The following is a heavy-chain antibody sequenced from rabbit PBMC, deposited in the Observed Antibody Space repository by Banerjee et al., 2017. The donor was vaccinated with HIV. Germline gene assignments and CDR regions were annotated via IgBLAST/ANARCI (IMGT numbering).Heavy chain of an antibody. CDR1: GFDFSSYS. Sequence: QSLEESGGDLVKPGASLTLSCKASGFDFSSYSMSWVRQAPGKGLEWIACINTSTGNTVYASWAKGRFTISGTSSTTVTLQMTSLTAADTATYFCARDLAGVIGWNFGLWGQGTLV. V-gene: IGHV1S40*01. CDR2: INTSTGNT. CDR3: ARDLAGVIGWNFGL. D-gene: IGHD4-1*01. J-gene: IGHJ4*01.